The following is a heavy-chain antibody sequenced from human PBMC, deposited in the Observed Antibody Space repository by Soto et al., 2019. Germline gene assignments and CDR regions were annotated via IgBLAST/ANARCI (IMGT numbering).Heavy chain of an antibody. CDR1: GFTFSTYA. CDR3: ARVRAMEIAVRPVDY. V-gene: IGHV3-30-3*01. J-gene: IGHJ4*02. CDR2: ISNDGNSK. D-gene: IGHD5-18*01. Sequence: GGSLRLSCAASGFTFSTYAMHWVRQAPGKGLEWVAVISNDGNSKYYAASVKGQFTISRDNSKNTLYLQMSSLRAEDTAVYYCARVRAMEIAVRPVDYWGQGTLVTVS.